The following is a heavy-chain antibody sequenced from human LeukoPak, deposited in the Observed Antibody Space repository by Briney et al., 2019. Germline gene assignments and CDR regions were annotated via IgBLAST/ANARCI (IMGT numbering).Heavy chain of an antibody. CDR3: ARVYYQDSGTSYRHLDY. CDR1: GFTFRNYC. V-gene: IGHV3-7*01. Sequence: PGGSLRLSCAASGFTFRNYCMTWVRQVPGKGLEWVASIKQDESEKYFLDSVKGRFTISRDNAENSLYLQTNSLRAEDTAVYYCARVYYQDSGTSYRHLDYWGQGTLVTVSS. J-gene: IGHJ4*02. D-gene: IGHD3-22*01. CDR2: IKQDESEK.